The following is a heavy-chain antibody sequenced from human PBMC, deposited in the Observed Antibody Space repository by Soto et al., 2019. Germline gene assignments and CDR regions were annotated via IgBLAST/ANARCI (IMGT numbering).Heavy chain of an antibody. J-gene: IGHJ4*02. CDR1: GFTFSSDY. Sequence: GGSLRLSCAASGFTFSSDYMSWVRQAPGKGLEWVSVIYSGGSKYYADSVKGRFTISRDSSKKTRFLQMSSLGADDAAVYYCARDQACSGGTCYSVYWGQGTLVTVSS. D-gene: IGHD2-15*01. CDR2: IYSGGSK. CDR3: ARDQACSGGTCYSVY. V-gene: IGHV3-53*05.